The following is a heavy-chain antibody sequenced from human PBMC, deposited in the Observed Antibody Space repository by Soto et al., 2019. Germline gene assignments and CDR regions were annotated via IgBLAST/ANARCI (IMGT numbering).Heavy chain of an antibody. CDR2: ISAYNGNT. V-gene: IGHV1-18*01. CDR1: GYTFTSYG. Sequence: ASVKVSCKASGYTFTSYGISWVRQAPGQGLEWMGWISAYNGNTNYAQKLQGRVTMTTDTSTITAYMELRSLRSDDTAVYYCARDPGYCSSTSCYKYGMDVWGQGTTVTVSS. D-gene: IGHD2-2*02. J-gene: IGHJ6*02. CDR3: ARDPGYCSSTSCYKYGMDV.